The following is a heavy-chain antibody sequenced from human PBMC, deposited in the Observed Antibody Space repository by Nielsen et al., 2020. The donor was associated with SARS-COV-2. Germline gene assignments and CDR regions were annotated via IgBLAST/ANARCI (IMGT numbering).Heavy chain of an antibody. Sequence: GESLKISCAASAFTFSNYWMHWVRQAPGKGLVWVSRINSLGLTTNYADSVKGRFTISRDNAKNTLYLQMNSLRAEDTAVYYCARDPGLDYFDYWGQGTLVTVSS. D-gene: IGHD6-6*01. V-gene: IGHV3-74*01. CDR2: INSLGLTT. J-gene: IGHJ4*02. CDR3: ARDPGLDYFDY. CDR1: AFTFSNYW.